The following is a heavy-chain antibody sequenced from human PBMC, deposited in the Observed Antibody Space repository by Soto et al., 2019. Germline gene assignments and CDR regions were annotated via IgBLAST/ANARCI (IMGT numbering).Heavy chain of an antibody. CDR2: VYHNGRT. D-gene: IGHD6-13*01. J-gene: IGHJ5*02. CDR3: AREDRISAPGGIWFHP. Sequence: SETLSLTCSVSGGSIDNYYWSWIRQAPGKGLEWIGYVYHNGRTSYNPSLKSRVSISVDRSKNQFSPNLSSVTAADTAVYYCAREDRISAPGGIWFHPWGKGTLVTVSS. CDR1: GGSIDNYY. V-gene: IGHV4-59*01.